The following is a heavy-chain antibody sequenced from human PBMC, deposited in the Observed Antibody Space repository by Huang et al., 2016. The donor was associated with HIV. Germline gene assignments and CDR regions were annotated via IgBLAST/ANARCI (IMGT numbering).Heavy chain of an antibody. J-gene: IGHJ6*02. Sequence: QVQLQQWGAGVLKPSETLSLTCAVYGESFNNYYWSWVRQLPGRRLEWIGEINHRGTANDNPSLKTRVTMAVAPSKKQFSLRLASVTAADTAVDYCARVPTPSYYDPWNISPAHEDVYYYNMDVWGQGTTVIVSS. V-gene: IGHV4-34*02. CDR1: GESFNNYY. D-gene: IGHD3-10*01. CDR2: INHRGTA. CDR3: ARVPTPSYYDPWNISPAHEDVYYYNMDV.